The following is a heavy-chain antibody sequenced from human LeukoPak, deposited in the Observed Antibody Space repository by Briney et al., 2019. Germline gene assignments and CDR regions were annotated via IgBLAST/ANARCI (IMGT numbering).Heavy chain of an antibody. Sequence: SSETLSLTCTVSGGSISSTNYYWDWIRQPPGKGLEWIGNAHYSWRTYYNPSLKSRVTISVDTSKNQFSLNLSSVTAADTAVYYCARRYSSGWYGEAFDIWGQGTRVTVSS. V-gene: IGHV4-39*01. CDR3: ARRYSSGWYGEAFDI. CDR2: AHYSWRT. J-gene: IGHJ3*02. CDR1: GGSISSTNYY. D-gene: IGHD6-19*01.